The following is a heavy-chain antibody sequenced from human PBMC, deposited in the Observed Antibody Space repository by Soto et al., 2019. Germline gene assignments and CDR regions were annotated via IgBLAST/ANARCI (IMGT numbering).Heavy chain of an antibody. V-gene: IGHV4-39*01. J-gene: IGHJ3*02. Sequence: SETLSLTCFVSGGSIRTSSYYWAWIRQPPGKGLEWIGKIYYSWNADYNPSLKSRVTMSVDTTKNQFSLNLIFVTAADTAVYFCARLPSGLDAFQIWGQGTVVTVSS. CDR2: IYYSWNA. CDR1: GGSIRTSSYY. D-gene: IGHD2-8*02. CDR3: ARLPSGLDAFQI.